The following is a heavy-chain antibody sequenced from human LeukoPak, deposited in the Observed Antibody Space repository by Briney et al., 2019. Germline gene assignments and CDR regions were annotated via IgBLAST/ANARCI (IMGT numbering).Heavy chain of an antibody. Sequence: SETLSLTCTLSGGSISSYYWSWIRQPPGKGLEWIGYIYYSGSTNYNPSLKSRVTISVDTSKNQFSLKLSSVTAADTAVYYCARVVAAAGTKFDPWGQGTLVTVSS. D-gene: IGHD6-13*01. CDR3: ARVVAAAGTKFDP. CDR2: IYYSGST. V-gene: IGHV4-59*01. CDR1: GGSISSYY. J-gene: IGHJ5*02.